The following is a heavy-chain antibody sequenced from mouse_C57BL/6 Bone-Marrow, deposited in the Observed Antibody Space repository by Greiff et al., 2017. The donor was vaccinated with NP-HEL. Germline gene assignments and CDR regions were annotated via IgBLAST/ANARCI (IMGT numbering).Heavy chain of an antibody. CDR3: TRPLLWLRRRGYAMDY. V-gene: IGHV1-15*01. J-gene: IGHJ4*01. D-gene: IGHD2-2*01. CDR1: GYTFTDYE. Sequence: QVQLQQSGAELVRPGASVTLSCKASGYTFTDYEMHWVKQTPVHGLEWIGAIDPETGGTAYNQKFKGKAILTADKSSSTAYMELRSLTSEDSAVYYCTRPLLWLRRRGYAMDYWGQGTSVTVSS. CDR2: IDPETGGT.